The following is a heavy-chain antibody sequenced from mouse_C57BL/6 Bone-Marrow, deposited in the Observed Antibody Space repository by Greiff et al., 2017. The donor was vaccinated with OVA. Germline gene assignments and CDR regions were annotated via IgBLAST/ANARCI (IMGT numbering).Heavy chain of an antibody. Sequence: EVQVVESGAELVRPGASVKLSCTASGFNIKDDYMHWVKQRPEQGLEWIGWIDPENGDTEYASKFQGKATITADTSSNTAYLQLSSLTSEDTAVYYCTSYGNFAYWGQGTTLTVSS. CDR1: GFNIKDDY. D-gene: IGHD2-1*01. V-gene: IGHV14-4*01. J-gene: IGHJ2*01. CDR3: TSYGNFAY. CDR2: IDPENGDT.